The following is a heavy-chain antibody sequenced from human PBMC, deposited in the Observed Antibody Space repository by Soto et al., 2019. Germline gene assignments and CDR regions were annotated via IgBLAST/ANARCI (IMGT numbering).Heavy chain of an antibody. V-gene: IGHV3-23*01. D-gene: IGHD2-2*01. CDR2: ISGSGGST. Sequence: EVQLLESGGGLVQPGGSLRLSCAASGFTFSSYAMSWVRQARGKGLEWVSAISGSGGSTYYADSVKGRFTISRANSKNTLYLQMNSLRAEDTAVYYCAKWDIVVVPAAREYNWFDPWGQGTLVTVSS. J-gene: IGHJ5*02. CDR1: GFTFSSYA. CDR3: AKWDIVVVPAAREYNWFDP.